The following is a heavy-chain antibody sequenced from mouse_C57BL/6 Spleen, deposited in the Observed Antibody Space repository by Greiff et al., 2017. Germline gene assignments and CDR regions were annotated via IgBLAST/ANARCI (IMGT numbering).Heavy chain of an antibody. J-gene: IGHJ3*01. CDR2: IHPNSGST. CDR3: AGDAAQATPAWFAY. D-gene: IGHD3-2*02. V-gene: IGHV1-64*01. CDR1: GYTFTSYW. Sequence: QVQLQQPGAELVKPGASVKLSCKASGYTFTSYWMHWVKQRPGQGLEWIGMIHPNSGSTNYNEKFKSKATLTVDKSSSTAYMQLSSLASEDSAGYYGAGDAAQATPAWFAYWGQGTLVTVSA.